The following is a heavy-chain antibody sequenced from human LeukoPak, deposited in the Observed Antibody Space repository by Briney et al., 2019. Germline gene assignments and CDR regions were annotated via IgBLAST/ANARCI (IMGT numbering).Heavy chain of an antibody. CDR2: IYYSGST. J-gene: IGHJ4*02. V-gene: IGHV4-59*01. D-gene: IGHD3-22*01. CDR1: GDSISSYY. CDR3: ARGGRYYYDSSGYYLL. Sequence: SETLSLTCTVSGDSISSYYWSWIRQPPGKGLEWIGYIYYSGSTNYNPSLKSRVTISVDTSKNQFSLKLSSVTAADTAVYYCARGGRYYYDSSGYYLLWGQGTLVTVSS.